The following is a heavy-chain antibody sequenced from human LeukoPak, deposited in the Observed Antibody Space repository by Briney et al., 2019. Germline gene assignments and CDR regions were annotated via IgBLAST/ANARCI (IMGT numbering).Heavy chain of an antibody. Sequence: ASVKVSCKVSGYTLTELSMHWVRQAPGKGLEWMGGFDPEDGETIYAQKFQGRVTMTEDTSTDTAYMELSSLRSEDTAVYYCATAPPSYDFWSGYPFDYWGQGTLVTVSS. D-gene: IGHD3-3*01. CDR1: GYTLTELS. J-gene: IGHJ4*02. CDR3: ATAPPSYDFWSGYPFDY. CDR2: FDPEDGET. V-gene: IGHV1-24*01.